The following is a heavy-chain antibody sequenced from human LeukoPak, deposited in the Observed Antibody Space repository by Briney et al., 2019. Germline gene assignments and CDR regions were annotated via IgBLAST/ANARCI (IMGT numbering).Heavy chain of an antibody. CDR3: ARVGLITMVPHY. CDR2: ISAYNGNT. Sequence: GASVTVSCKASGYTFTSYGISWVRQAPGQGGEGMGWISAYNGNTNYAQKLQGRVTITTDTSTSTAYMELRSLRSDDTAVYYCARVGLITMVPHYWGQGTLVTVSS. J-gene: IGHJ4*02. D-gene: IGHD3-10*01. V-gene: IGHV1-18*01. CDR1: GYTFTSYG.